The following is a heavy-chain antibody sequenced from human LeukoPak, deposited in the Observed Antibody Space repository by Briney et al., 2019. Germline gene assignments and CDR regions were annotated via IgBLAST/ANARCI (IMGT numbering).Heavy chain of an antibody. CDR2: IDTDGSST. CDR1: GFSFSSYW. D-gene: IGHD3-3*01. J-gene: IGHJ4*02. V-gene: IGHV3-74*01. CDR3: ARAPNDYWSGYSASFDY. Sequence: GGSLRLSCAASGFSFSSYWMRWVRQAPGKGLVWVSRIDTDGSSTRYADSVKGRFTISRDNAKNTLYLQMNSLRAEDTAVYYCARAPNDYWSGYSASFDYWGQGTLVTVSS.